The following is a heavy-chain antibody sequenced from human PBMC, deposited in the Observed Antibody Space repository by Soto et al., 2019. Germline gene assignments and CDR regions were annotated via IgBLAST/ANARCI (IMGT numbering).Heavy chain of an antibody. Sequence: PGGSLRLSCAASGFTFSSYSMNWVRQAPGKGLEWVSYISSSSSTIYYADSVKGRFTISRDNAKNSLYLQMNSLRDEDTAVYYCARGEGGSGWGYDYVWGSYRYRYYYGMDVWGQGTTVTVS. CDR2: ISSSSSTI. CDR1: GFTFSSYS. V-gene: IGHV3-48*02. CDR3: ARGEGGSGWGYDYVWGSYRYRYYYGMDV. J-gene: IGHJ6*02. D-gene: IGHD3-16*02.